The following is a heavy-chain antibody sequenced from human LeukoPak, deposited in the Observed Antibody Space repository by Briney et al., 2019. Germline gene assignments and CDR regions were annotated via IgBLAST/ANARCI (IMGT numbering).Heavy chain of an antibody. D-gene: IGHD2-21*02. CDR2: ISSSSSYI. J-gene: IGHJ5*02. CDR1: GFTFTSYI. V-gene: IGHV3-21*01. CDR3: ARGSYCGGDCTGRFDP. Sequence: GGSLRLSCAASGFTFTSYIMNWVRQAPGKGLEWVSSISSSSSYIYYADSVKGRFTISRDNAKNSLYLQMNSLRAEDTAVYYCARGSYCGGDCTGRFDPWGQGTLVTVSS.